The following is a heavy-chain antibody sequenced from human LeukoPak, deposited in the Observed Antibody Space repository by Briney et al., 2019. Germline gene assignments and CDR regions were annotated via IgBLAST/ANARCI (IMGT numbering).Heavy chain of an antibody. Sequence: SETLSLTCTVSGGSINTDLDYWGWFRQPPGTGLEWIATIYYSGSTNYNPSLKGRGTLSIDTDKNQFSLRLRSVTAADTAVYYCARLPYRHYFYMDVWGKGTTVIVSS. V-gene: IGHV4-39*07. J-gene: IGHJ6*03. CDR2: IYYSGST. CDR3: ARLPYRHYFYMDV. CDR1: GGSINTDLDY. D-gene: IGHD3-16*02.